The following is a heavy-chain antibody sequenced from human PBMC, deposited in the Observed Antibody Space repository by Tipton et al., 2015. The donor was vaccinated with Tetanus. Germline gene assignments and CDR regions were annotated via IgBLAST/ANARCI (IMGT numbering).Heavy chain of an antibody. Sequence: TLSLTCTVSGGSISSGGYYWSWIRQHPGKGLEWIGYIYYSGSTYYNPSLKSRVTISVDTSKNQFSLKLSSVTAADTAVYYCARDNGEGRSSLTGGAFDIWGQGSMVTVSS. CDR1: GGSISSGGYY. CDR3: ARDNGEGRSSLTGGAFDI. D-gene: IGHD6-13*01. V-gene: IGHV4-31*03. CDR2: IYYSGST. J-gene: IGHJ3*02.